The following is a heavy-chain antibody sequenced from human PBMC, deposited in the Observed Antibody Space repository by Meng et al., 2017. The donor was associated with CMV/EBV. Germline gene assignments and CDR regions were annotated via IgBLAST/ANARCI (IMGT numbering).Heavy chain of an antibody. CDR3: ARTVVVPAAPEGWFDP. CDR1: GGTFSSYA. V-gene: IGHV1-69*05. J-gene: IGHJ5*02. Sequence: SVKVSCKASGGTFSSYAISWVRQAPGQGLERMGGIIPIFGTANYAQKFQGRVTITTDESTSTAYMELSSLRSEDTAVYYCARTVVVPAAPEGWFDPWGQGTLVTVSS. D-gene: IGHD2-2*01. CDR2: IIPIFGTA.